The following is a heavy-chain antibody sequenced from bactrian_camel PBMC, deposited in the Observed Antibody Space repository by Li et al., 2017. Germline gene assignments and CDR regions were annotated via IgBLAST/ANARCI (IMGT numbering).Heavy chain of an antibody. Sequence: VQLVESGGGSVESGGSLTLSCLAPESTFSTMCMGWFRQFPGKEREGVAQIGIRGTTIYADSVKGRFTISKDNAKNTLYLQMTNLKPDDAGVYYCARGPRVRSGGYCYLESAPYNYWGQGTQVTVS. D-gene: IGHD1*01. CDR3: ARGPRVRSGGYCYLESAPYNY. CDR1: ESTFSTMC. CDR2: IGIRGTT. J-gene: IGHJ4*01. V-gene: IGHV3S53*01.